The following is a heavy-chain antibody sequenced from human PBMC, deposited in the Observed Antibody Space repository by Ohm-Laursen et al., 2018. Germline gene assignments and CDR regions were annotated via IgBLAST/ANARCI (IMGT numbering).Heavy chain of an antibody. CDR3: ASRSPALDY. Sequence: SLRLSCSASGFTFSSYEMNWVRQAPGKGLEWVAVIWYDGSNKYYADSVKGRFTISRDNTKNTLYLQMNSLRAEDTAVYYCASRSPALDYWGQGTPVTVSS. D-gene: IGHD2-2*01. CDR1: GFTFSSYE. V-gene: IGHV3-33*08. CDR2: IWYDGSNK. J-gene: IGHJ4*02.